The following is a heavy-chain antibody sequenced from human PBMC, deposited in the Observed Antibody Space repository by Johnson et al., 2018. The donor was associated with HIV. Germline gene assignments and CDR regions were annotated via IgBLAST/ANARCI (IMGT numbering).Heavy chain of an antibody. V-gene: IGHV3-33*01. D-gene: IGHD3-22*01. J-gene: IGHJ3*02. CDR2: IWYDGSNK. Sequence: QVQLVESGGGVVQPGRSLRLSCAASGFTFGSYGMHWVRQAPGKGLEWVAVIWYDGSNKYYADSVKGRFTISRENAKNSLYLQMNSLRAGDTAVYYCARGARDDSSGSFAFDIWGQGTMVTVSS. CDR3: ARGARDDSSGSFAFDI. CDR1: GFTFGSYG.